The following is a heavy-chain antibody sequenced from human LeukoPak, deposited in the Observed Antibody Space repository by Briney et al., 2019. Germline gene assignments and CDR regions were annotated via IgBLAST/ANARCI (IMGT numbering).Heavy chain of an antibody. J-gene: IGHJ4*02. CDR2: ISGSGGST. V-gene: IGHV3-23*01. Sequence: PGGSLRLSCAAAGFTFSSYAMSWVRQAPGEGLERVSAISGSGGSTYYAYSVKGPFTISRDNSKNTLYLQLNTLRADDTAVYYCAKEGITLIVVVITLYFDYWGQGTLVTVSS. D-gene: IGHD3-22*01. CDR3: AKEGITLIVVVITLYFDY. CDR1: GFTFSSYA.